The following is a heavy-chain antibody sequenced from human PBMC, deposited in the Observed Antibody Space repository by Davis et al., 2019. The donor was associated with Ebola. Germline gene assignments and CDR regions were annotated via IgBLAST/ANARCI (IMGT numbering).Heavy chain of an antibody. V-gene: IGHV3-74*01. D-gene: IGHD6-6*01. CDR2: INSDGTFT. CDR1: AFTFSNYW. CDR3: ARVLAARPWYFDL. J-gene: IGHJ2*01. Sequence: PGGSLRLSCAASAFTFSNYWMYWDRQAQGEGLMCVSRINSDGTFTTYADSVKGRFTISRDNAKNTLYLQMNSLRAEDTAVYYCARVLAARPWYFDLWGRGTLVTVSS.